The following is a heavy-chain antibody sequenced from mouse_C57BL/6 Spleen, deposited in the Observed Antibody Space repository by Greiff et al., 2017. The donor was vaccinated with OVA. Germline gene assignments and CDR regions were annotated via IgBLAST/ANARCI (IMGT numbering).Heavy chain of an antibody. CDR1: GFSLTSYG. CDR2: IWSGGST. CDR3: ARNWHGNRGYFDV. D-gene: IGHD2-1*01. J-gene: IGHJ1*03. Sequence: VMLVESGPGLVQPSQSLSITCTVSGFSLTSYGVHWVRQSPGKGLEWLGVIWSGGSTDYNAAFISRLSISKDNSKSQVFFKMNSLQADDTAIYYCARNWHGNRGYFDVWGTGTTVTVSS. V-gene: IGHV2-2*01.